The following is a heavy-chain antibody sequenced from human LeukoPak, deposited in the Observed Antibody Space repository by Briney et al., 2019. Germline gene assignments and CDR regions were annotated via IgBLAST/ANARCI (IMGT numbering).Heavy chain of an antibody. CDR2: IYSGGYT. Sequence: GGSLRLSCAASGFTVNNNYMSWVRQAPGRGLEWVSVIYSGGYTYYAGSVKGRFTISRDNSKNTLFLQMNSLRAEDSAVYYCATDRERDPSVYYLVGGQGTLITVSS. CDR1: GFTVNNNY. CDR3: ATDRERDPSVYYLV. J-gene: IGHJ4*02. D-gene: IGHD3-22*01. V-gene: IGHV3-53*01.